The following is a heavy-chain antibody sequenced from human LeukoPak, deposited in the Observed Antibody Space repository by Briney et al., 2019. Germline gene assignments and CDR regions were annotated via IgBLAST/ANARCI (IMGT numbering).Heavy chain of an antibody. CDR2: IYQSGST. CDR1: GGSISSSNW. J-gene: IGHJ4*02. Sequence: PSETLSLTCGVSGGSISSSNWWSWVRQPLGKGLEWIGEIYQSGSTNYNPSLKSRITISVDKSKNQFSLRLNSVTAADTAVYHCARVLSGSNFDFWGQGALVTVSS. V-gene: IGHV4-4*02. D-gene: IGHD3-22*01. CDR3: ARVLSGSNFDF.